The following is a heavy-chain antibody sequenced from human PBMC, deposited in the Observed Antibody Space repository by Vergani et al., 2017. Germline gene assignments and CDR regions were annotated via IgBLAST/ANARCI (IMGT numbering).Heavy chain of an antibody. V-gene: IGHV1-2*02. J-gene: IGHJ6*02. D-gene: IGHD3-3*01. CDR2: INPHSGDT. CDR1: GYNFRSYY. CDR3: ASRDITIFGVVIIRGYYYYGMDV. Sequence: QVQLVQSGAEMKNPGASVRVSCKASGYNFRSYYIHWVRQAPGQGPEWMGWINPHSGDTKYAQKFQGRATMTRDTSFSTAYMELSRLRSDDTAVYYCASRDITIFGVVIIRGYYYYGMDVWGQGTTVTVSS.